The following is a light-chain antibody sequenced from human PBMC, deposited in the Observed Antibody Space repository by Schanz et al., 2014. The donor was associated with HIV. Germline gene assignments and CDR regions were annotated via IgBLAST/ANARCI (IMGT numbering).Light chain of an antibody. CDR3: QSFDKSLGGVV. Sequence: QSVLTQPPSLSAAPGQTVTISCSGSSSNIGNNYLSWYQQLPGTAPKLLIYDNDKRPSGIPDRFSGSKSGTSATLGISGLQSEDEADYYCQSFDKSLGGVVFGGGTKLTV. CDR1: SSNIGNNY. V-gene: IGLV1-51*01. J-gene: IGLJ3*02. CDR2: DND.